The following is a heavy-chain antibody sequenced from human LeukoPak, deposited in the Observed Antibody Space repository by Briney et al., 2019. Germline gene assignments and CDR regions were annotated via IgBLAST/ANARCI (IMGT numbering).Heavy chain of an antibody. CDR3: ARESGSYLYYYYYYCMDV. V-gene: IGHV4-4*07. CDR2: IYTSGST. D-gene: IGHD1-26*01. Sequence: SETLSLTCTVSGGSISSYHWSWIRQPAGKGLEWIGRIYTSGSTNYNPSLKSRVTMSVDTSKNQFSLKLSSVTAADTAVYYCARESGSYLYYYYYYCMDVWGKGTTVTVSS. J-gene: IGHJ6*03. CDR1: GGSISSYH.